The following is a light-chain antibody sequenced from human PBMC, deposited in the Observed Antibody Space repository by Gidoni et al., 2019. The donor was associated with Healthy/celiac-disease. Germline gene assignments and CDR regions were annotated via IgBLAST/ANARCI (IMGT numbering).Light chain of an antibody. V-gene: IGLV3-25*03. CDR1: ALTKQY. Sequence: SYELTQPPSVSVSQGQTARITCSADALTKQYAYWYQQKPGQAPVLVIYKDSERPSGIPERFSGSSSGTTVTLTISGVQAEDEADYYCQSADSSGTYVVFGGGTKLTVL. CDR3: QSADSSGTYVV. J-gene: IGLJ2*01. CDR2: KDS.